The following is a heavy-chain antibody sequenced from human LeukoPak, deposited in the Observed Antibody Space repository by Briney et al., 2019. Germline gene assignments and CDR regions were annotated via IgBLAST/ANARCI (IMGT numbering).Heavy chain of an antibody. CDR3: ARESAAAFREVHY. D-gene: IGHD6-13*01. CDR2: IYSGGST. CDR1: GFTVSSNY. V-gene: IGHV3-66*01. Sequence: PGGSLRLSCAASGFTVSSNYMSWVRQAPGKGLEWVSVIYSGGSTYYADSVKGRFTISRDNSKNTLYLQMNSLRAEDTAVYYCARESAAAFREVHYWGQGTLVTVSS. J-gene: IGHJ4*02.